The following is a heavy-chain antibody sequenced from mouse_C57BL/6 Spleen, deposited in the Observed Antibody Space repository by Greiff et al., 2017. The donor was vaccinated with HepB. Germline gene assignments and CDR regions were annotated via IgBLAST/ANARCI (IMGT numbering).Heavy chain of an antibody. CDR3: ASPGGATVPYWYFDV. CDR2: INPSSGYT. D-gene: IGHD1-1*01. V-gene: IGHV1-7*01. Sequence: QVHVKQSGAELAKPGASVKLSCKASGYTFTSYWMHWVKQRPGQGLEWIGYINPSSGYTKYNQKFKDKATLTADKSSSTAYMQLSSLTYEDSAVYYCASPGGATVPYWYFDVWGTGTTVTVSS. J-gene: IGHJ1*03. CDR1: GYTFTSYW.